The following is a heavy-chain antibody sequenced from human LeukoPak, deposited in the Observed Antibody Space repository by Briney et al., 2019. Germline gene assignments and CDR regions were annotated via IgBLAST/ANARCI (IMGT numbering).Heavy chain of an antibody. D-gene: IGHD2-21*01. Sequence: SETLSLTCTVSGGSISGYYWSWIRQPPGKGLEWIGEINHSGSTNYNPSLKSRVTISVDTSKNQFSLKLSSVTAADTAVYYCAMAPRGAYDYWGQGTLVTVSS. CDR1: GGSISGYY. J-gene: IGHJ4*02. CDR3: AMAPRGAYDY. CDR2: INHSGST. V-gene: IGHV4-34*01.